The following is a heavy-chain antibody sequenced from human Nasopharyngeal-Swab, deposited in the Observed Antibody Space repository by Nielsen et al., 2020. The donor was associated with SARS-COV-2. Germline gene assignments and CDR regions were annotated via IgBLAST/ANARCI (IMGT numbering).Heavy chain of an antibody. J-gene: IGHJ3*01. V-gene: IGHV1-45*02. CDR3: ATPSGIVGATNPFGAFAF. D-gene: IGHD1-26*01. CDR2: ITPFNGNT. CDR1: GYTFTGYY. Sequence: SVKVSCKASGYTFTGYYMHWVRQAPGQALEWMGWITPFNGNTNYAQKFQDRVIITTDRSMTTAYMELSSLRSEDTAMYYCATPSGIVGATNPFGAFAFWGQGTMVTVSS.